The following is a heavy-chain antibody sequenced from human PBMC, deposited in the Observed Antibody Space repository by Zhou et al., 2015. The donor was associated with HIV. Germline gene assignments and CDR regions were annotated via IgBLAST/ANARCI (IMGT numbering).Heavy chain of an antibody. D-gene: IGHD3-10*01. V-gene: IGHV1-69*01. Sequence: QVQLVQSGAEAQKPGSSVKVSCKASGGTFSNYAINWVRQAPGQGLEWMGGIIPLFGTPTYAQKFQGRVRITADDSTNTAYMELSSLRYDDTAVYFCARPNAVRSVLDYWGQGTLVTVSS. CDR3: ARPNAVRSVLDY. CDR1: GGTFSNYA. J-gene: IGHJ4*01. CDR2: IIPLFGTP.